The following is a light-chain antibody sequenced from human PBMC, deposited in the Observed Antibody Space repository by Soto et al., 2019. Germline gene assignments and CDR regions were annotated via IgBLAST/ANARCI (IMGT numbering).Light chain of an antibody. CDR3: QQLFDSPLT. J-gene: IGKJ5*01. Sequence: DIQLTQSPSFLSPSIGESITITCQASQVISSSLAWYQVKIGKAPKLLIYAASTLESGVPSRFSATVSGTEFSLTITSLQPEDFATYYCQQLFDSPLTFGQGTRLEIK. CDR2: AAS. V-gene: IGKV1-9*01. CDR1: QVISSS.